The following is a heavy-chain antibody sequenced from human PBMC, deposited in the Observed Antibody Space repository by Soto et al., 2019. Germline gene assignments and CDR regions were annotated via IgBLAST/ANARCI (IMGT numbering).Heavy chain of an antibody. J-gene: IGHJ3*02. CDR1: GFSFSSHW. Sequence: EAQLLESGGGFVQPGGSLRLSCAASGFSFSSHWMHWVRQAPGKGLVWVSRMKGDGSTANYADSVKGRLTITRDNARNTVYLQMNILRVEDTAVYYCARGIPGHYGFNIWGQGTRVTVSS. CDR2: MKGDGSTA. D-gene: IGHD3-10*01. V-gene: IGHV3-74*01. CDR3: ARGIPGHYGFNI.